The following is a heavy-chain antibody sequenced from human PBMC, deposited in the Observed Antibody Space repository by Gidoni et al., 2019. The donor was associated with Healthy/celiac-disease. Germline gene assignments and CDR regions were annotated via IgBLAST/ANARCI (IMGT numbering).Heavy chain of an antibody. CDR3: ARDLGGSGSHFDY. J-gene: IGHJ4*02. Sequence: EVQLVASGGGLVQPGGSLRPTCAASGFTFSSYWMSWVRKAPGQGMDRVANIKQDGSEKYYVDSVKGRFIISRDNAKTSLYLQMTSLRAEDTAVYYCARDLGGSGSHFDYWGQGTLVTVSS. V-gene: IGHV3-7*04. CDR2: IKQDGSEK. CDR1: GFTFSSYW. D-gene: IGHD3-10*01.